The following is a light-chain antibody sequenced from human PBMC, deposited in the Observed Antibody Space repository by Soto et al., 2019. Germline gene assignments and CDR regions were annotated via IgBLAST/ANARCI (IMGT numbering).Light chain of an antibody. CDR2: GAS. Sequence: DIQLNQSPSSLSAQVGDRVTITCRTSQNINNFLNWYRQRPGEATELLIYGASGLRDGVSTMFSGSASGTDFTLTIICLQPEDSATYYWQQTFRTPPWTLGHGT. V-gene: IGKV1-39*01. CDR1: QNINNF. CDR3: QQTFRTPPWT. J-gene: IGKJ1*01.